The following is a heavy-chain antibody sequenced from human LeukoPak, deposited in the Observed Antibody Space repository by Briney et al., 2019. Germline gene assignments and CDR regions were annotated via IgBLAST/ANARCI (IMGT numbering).Heavy chain of an antibody. Sequence: GASVKVSCKASGYTFTSYDINWVRQATGQGLEWMGWMNPNSGNTGYAQKFQGRVTMTRNTSISTAYMELSSLRSEDTAVYYCARLDDSSGYYYFDYWGQGTLVTVSS. CDR3: ARLDDSSGYYYFDY. V-gene: IGHV1-8*01. CDR2: MNPNSGNT. D-gene: IGHD3-22*01. J-gene: IGHJ4*02. CDR1: GYTFTSYD.